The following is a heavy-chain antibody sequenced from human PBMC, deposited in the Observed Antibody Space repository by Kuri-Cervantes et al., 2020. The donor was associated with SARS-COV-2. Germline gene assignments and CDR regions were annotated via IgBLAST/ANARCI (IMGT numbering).Heavy chain of an antibody. V-gene: IGHV4-34*01. CDR1: GGSFSGYY. J-gene: IGHJ6*02. CDR3: ARDRVVVVPAAISVNYYGMDV. D-gene: IGHD2-2*02. Sequence: ESLKISCAVYGGSFSGYYWSWIRQPPGKGLEWIGYINYSGNTNYKPSLQSRVTISIDTSKNQFSLKLSSVTAADTAVYYCARDRVVVVPAAISVNYYGMDVWGQGTTVTVSS. CDR2: INYSGNT.